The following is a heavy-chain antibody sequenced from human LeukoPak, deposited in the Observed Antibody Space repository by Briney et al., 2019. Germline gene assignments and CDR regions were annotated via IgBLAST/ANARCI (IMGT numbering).Heavy chain of an antibody. V-gene: IGHV3-9*01. D-gene: IGHD4-17*01. J-gene: IGHJ2*01. CDR2: ISWNSGSI. CDR1: GFTFDDYA. Sequence: PGGSLRLSCAASGFTFDDYAMHWVRQAPGKGLEWVSGISWNSGSIGYADSVKGRFTISRDNAKNSLYLQMNSLRAEDTALYYCAKDKTRGPLRDWYFDLWGRGTLVTVSS. CDR3: AKDKTRGPLRDWYFDL.